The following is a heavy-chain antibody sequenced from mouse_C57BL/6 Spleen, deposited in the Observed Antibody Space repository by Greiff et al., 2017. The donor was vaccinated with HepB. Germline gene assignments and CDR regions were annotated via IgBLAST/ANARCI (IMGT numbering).Heavy chain of an antibody. Sequence: QVQLKQSGPELVKPGASVKISCKASGYAFSSSWMNWVKQRPGKGLEWIGRIYPGDGDTNYNGKFKGKATLTADKSSSTAYMQLSSLTSEDSAVYFWAKEGGTTLDYWGQGTTLTVSS. CDR1: GYAFSSSW. CDR3: AKEGGTTLDY. D-gene: IGHD3-3*01. V-gene: IGHV1-82*01. J-gene: IGHJ2*01. CDR2: IYPGDGDT.